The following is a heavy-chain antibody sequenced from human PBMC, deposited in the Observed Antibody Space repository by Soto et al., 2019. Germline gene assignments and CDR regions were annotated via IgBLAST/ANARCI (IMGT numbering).Heavy chain of an antibody. Sequence: EVQLLESGGVLVQPGGSLRLSCAASGFTFSNYGMNWVRQTPGKGLECVSVISGRGGSTDHADSVKGRFTISRDNSKNTLYLQLNSLGAKDTAVYYCDRDASSGYYYAPVDYWGQGTLVTVSS. CDR2: ISGRGGST. D-gene: IGHD3-22*01. CDR3: DRDASSGYYYAPVDY. J-gene: IGHJ4*02. V-gene: IGHV3-23*01. CDR1: GFTFSNYG.